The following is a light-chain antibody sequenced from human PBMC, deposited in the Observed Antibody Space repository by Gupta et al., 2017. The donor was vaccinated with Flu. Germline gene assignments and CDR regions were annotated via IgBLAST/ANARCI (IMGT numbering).Light chain of an antibody. CDR3: RQSDSSISESKV. CDR2: GNN. Sequence: QSVLTQPPSVSGAPVPRVTISCTGSSSNIGAGYEVHWYQQLPGTATKPISDGNNRRPSGVHQRFAGYNSCTYASLVTNARQDKDDADEDCRQSDSSISESKVFGGGTKLTVL. CDR1: SSNIGAGYE. V-gene: IGLV1-40*01. J-gene: IGLJ3*02.